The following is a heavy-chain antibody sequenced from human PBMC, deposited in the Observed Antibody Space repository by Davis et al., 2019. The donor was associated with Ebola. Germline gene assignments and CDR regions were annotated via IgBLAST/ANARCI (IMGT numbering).Heavy chain of an antibody. CDR1: GGSISSHY. CDR3: ARDHYSSSSYFDC. V-gene: IGHV4-59*11. CDR2: MYYSGST. J-gene: IGHJ4*02. Sequence: SETLSLTCTVSGGSISSHYWSWIRQPPGKGLEWIGYMYYSGSTNYNPSLKSRITISVDTSRNQFSLKLNSVTAADTAVYYCARDHYSSSSYFDCWGQGTLVTVSS. D-gene: IGHD6-6*01.